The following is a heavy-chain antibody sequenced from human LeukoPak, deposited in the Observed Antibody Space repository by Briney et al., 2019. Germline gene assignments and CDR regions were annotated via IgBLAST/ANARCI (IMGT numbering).Heavy chain of an antibody. D-gene: IGHD6-13*01. CDR2: VIPLFGTA. J-gene: IGHJ4*02. CDR3: ASGNWYSSSWYEHPFDY. Sequence: SVKVSCKASGGTFSSYAITWVRQAPGQGLEWMGGVIPLFGTANYAQKFQGRVTITADRSTSTAFMELSSLKSEDTAMYYCASGNWYSSSWYEHPFDYWGQGTLVTVSS. CDR1: GGTFSSYA. V-gene: IGHV1-69*06.